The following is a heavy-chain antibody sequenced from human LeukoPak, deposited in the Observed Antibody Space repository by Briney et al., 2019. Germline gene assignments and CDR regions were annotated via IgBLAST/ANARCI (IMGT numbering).Heavy chain of an antibody. CDR3: ARAPMIVVVFPPRLDY. CDR2: INPNSGGT. D-gene: IGHD3-22*01. CDR1: GYTFTGYY. Sequence: ASVKVSCKTSGYTFTGYYMHWVRQAPGQGLEWMGWINPNSGGTYYAQKFQDRVTMTGDTSISTAYMELSRLTSDDTAVYYCARAPMIVVVFPPRLDYWGQGTLVTVSS. J-gene: IGHJ4*02. V-gene: IGHV1-2*02.